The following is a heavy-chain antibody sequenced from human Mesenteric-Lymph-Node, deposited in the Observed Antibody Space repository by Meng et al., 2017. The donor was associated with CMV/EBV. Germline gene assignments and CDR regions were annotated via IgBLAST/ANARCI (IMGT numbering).Heavy chain of an antibody. CDR3: ARVTCAGSSCYRSDY. V-gene: IGHV1-18*01. D-gene: IGHD2-2*01. CDR1: GYTFSSYA. Sequence: ASVNVSCKASGYTFSSYAIRWVRQAPGQGLEWMGWISTYNGNTNYAQKFQERVTMTIDTPTSTAYMELSSLTSDDTAVYYCARVTCAGSSCYRSDYWGQGTLVTVSS. CDR2: ISTYNGNT. J-gene: IGHJ4*02.